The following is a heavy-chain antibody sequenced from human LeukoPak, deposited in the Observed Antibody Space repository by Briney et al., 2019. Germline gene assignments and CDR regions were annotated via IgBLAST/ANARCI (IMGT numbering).Heavy chain of an antibody. J-gene: IGHJ3*02. CDR3: ARHPGSCSSTSCYEHAFDI. D-gene: IGHD2-2*01. Sequence: GESLKVSCKGSGYSFTSYWIGWVRQMPGKGLEWMGIIYPGDSDTRYSPSFQGQVTISADKSISTAYLQWSSLKASDTAMYYCARHPGSCSSTSCYEHAFDIWGQGTMVTVSS. CDR1: GYSFTSYW. CDR2: IYPGDSDT. V-gene: IGHV5-51*01.